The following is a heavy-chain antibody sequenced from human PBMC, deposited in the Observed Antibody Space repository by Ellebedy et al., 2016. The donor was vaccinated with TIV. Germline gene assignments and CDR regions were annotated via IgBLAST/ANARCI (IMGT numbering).Heavy chain of an antibody. V-gene: IGHV4-59*08. D-gene: IGHD3-22*01. CDR1: GGSISNYY. CDR2: IYYSGST. Sequence: MPSETLSLTCTVSGGSISNYYWSWIRQPPGKGLEWIGYIYYSGSTNYKPSLKSRVTISVDTSKNPFSLKLSSVTAADTAVYYCARTFYYDSSGYPLFDYWGQGTLVTVSS. CDR3: ARTFYYDSSGYPLFDY. J-gene: IGHJ4*02.